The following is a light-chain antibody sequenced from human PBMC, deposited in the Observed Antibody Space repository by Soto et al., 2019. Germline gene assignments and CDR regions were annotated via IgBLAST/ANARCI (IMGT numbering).Light chain of an antibody. J-gene: IGKJ1*01. CDR3: QQYYSTPRT. CDR1: QSVLYNSDNKNY. V-gene: IGKV4-1*01. CDR2: WAS. Sequence: DIVMTQSPDSLAVSLGERATINCKSSQSVLYNSDNKNYLAWYQQKSGQPPKLLIYWASTRESGVPDRFSGSGSGTDFTLTISSLQAEDVALYYCQQYYSTPRTFGQGIKVEIK.